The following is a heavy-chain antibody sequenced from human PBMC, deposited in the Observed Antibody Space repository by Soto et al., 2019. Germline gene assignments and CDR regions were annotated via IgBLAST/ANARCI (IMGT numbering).Heavy chain of an antibody. CDR1: GGSITATNHY. CDR2: IDYSGST. V-gene: IGHV4-30-4*08. J-gene: IGHJ4*02. CDR3: AREATYYYGSGSYPPFDY. D-gene: IGHD3-10*01. Sequence: SETLSLTCSVSGGSITATNHYWGWIRRPPGKGLEWIGYIDYSGSTYYNPSLKSRVTISVDTSKNQFSLKLSSVTAADTAVYYCAREATYYYGSGSYPPFDYWGQGTLVTVSS.